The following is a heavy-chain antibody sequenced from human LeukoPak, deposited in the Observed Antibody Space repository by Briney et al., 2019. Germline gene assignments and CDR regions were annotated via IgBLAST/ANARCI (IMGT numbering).Heavy chain of an antibody. CDR2: IYYSGST. Sequence: SETLSLTCTVSGGSISSSSYYWGWIRQPPGKGLEWIGSIYYSGSTYYNPSLKSRVTISVDTSKNQFSLKLSSVTAADTAVYYCARARYGWYRSLDYWGQGTLVTVSS. CDR3: ARARYGWYRSLDY. V-gene: IGHV4-39*07. J-gene: IGHJ4*02. CDR1: GGSISSSSYY. D-gene: IGHD6-19*01.